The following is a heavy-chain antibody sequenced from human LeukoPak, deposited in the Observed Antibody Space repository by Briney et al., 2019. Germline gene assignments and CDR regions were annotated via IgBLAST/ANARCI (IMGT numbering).Heavy chain of an antibody. J-gene: IGHJ6*03. V-gene: IGHV1-8*02. Sequence: ASVKVSCEASGYTFTGYYMHWVRQAPGQGLEWMGWINPNSGNTGYAQKFQGRVTMTRNTSISTAYMELSSLRSEDTAVYYCARAGEQLVLPYYYYYMDVWGKGTTVTISS. CDR2: INPNSGNT. D-gene: IGHD6-13*01. CDR3: ARAGEQLVLPYYYYYMDV. CDR1: GYTFTGYY.